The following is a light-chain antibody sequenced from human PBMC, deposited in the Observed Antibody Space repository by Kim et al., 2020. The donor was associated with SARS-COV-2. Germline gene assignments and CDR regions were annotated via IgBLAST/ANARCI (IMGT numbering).Light chain of an antibody. CDR2: GDG. J-gene: IGLJ3*02. CDR1: KCNVGNNP. V-gene: IGLV1-44*01. CDR3: GAWDGSLNVWV. Sequence: ELTQPPSASVTPGQRVTISCSGSKCNVGNNPVNWYQQFPGTAPKLLLYGDGQRRSAGFARCSASKFGTSASLAIGGRHPEDEADYYCGAWDGSLNVWVFGGGTKLTVL.